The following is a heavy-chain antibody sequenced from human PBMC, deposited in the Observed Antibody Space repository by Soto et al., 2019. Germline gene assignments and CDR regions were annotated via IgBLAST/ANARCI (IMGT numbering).Heavy chain of an antibody. CDR1: SGSISSSDW. D-gene: IGHD2-8*01. V-gene: IGHV4-4*02. Sequence: SETLSLTCAVSSGSISSSDWWSWVRQPPGKGLEWIGEIYHSGSTNYNPSLKSRVTISVDKSKNQFSLKLSSVTAADTAVYYCARGLVGDCTNGVCPLLLGFDLWGRGTLVTVSA. CDR3: ARGLVGDCTNGVCPLLLGFDL. J-gene: IGHJ2*01. CDR2: IYHSGST.